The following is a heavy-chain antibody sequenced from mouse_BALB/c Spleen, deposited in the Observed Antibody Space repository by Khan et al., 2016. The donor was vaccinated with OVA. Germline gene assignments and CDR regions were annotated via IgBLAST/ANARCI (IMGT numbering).Heavy chain of an antibody. J-gene: IGHJ1*01. V-gene: IGHV9-1*02. CDR3: ARGASYCYFDV. CDR1: GYTFTNYG. CDR2: INTYTGEP. Sequence: QIQLVQSGPELKKPGETVKISCKASGYTFTNYGMNWVKQAPGKGLKWMGWINTYTGEPTYTDDFKGRFAFSLETSASTAYLQINNLKIEDMATYFCARGASYCYFDVWGAGTTVTVSS.